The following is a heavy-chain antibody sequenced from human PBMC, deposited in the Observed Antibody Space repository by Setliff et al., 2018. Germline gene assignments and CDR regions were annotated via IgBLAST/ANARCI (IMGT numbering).Heavy chain of an antibody. CDR1: GFTFSSYS. Sequence: PGGSLRLSCAASGFTFSSYSMNWVRQAPGKGLEWVSYISSSSSTIYYAESVQGRFTISRDNSKNTLYLQMNSLRLEDTAVYYCATDSGSSRLYNFWSGYSPNWGQGTLVTVSS. D-gene: IGHD3-3*01. V-gene: IGHV3-48*01. CDR3: ATDSGSSRLYNFWSGYSPN. J-gene: IGHJ4*02. CDR2: ISSSSSTI.